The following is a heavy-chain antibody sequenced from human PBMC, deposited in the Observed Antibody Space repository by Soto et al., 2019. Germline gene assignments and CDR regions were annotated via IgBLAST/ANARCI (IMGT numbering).Heavy chain of an antibody. D-gene: IGHD3-10*01. CDR3: ARETEYYGTFPDH. V-gene: IGHV3-74*01. CDR2: INSDGSST. Sequence: XGGSLRLSCAASGVTVSSSGVDWVRQTPGKGLVWVSRINSDGSSTSYADSVKGRFTISRDNAKNTLYLQMNSLRAEDTAVYYCARETEYYGTFPDHWGQGTLVTVSS. J-gene: IGHJ5*02. CDR1: GVTVSSSG.